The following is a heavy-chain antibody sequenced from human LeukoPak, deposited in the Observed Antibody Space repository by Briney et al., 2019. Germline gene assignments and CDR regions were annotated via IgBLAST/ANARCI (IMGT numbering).Heavy chain of an antibody. CDR2: ISSSGSTI. D-gene: IGHD2-15*01. CDR1: GFTSSDYY. CDR3: ARPPRRGYCSGGSCSNYYCYYMDV. Sequence: GGSLRLSCAASGFTSSDYYMSWIRQAPGKGLEWVSYISSSGSTIYYADSVKGRFTISRDNAKNSLYLQMNSLRAEDTAVYYCARPPRRGYCSGGSCSNYYCYYMDVWGKGTTVTVSS. J-gene: IGHJ6*03. V-gene: IGHV3-11*04.